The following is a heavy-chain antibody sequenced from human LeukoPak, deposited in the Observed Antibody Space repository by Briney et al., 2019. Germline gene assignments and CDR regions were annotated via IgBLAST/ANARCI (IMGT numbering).Heavy chain of an antibody. J-gene: IGHJ3*02. D-gene: IGHD3-22*01. Sequence: SETLSLTCAVYGGSFSGYYWSWIRQPPGKGLEWIGEINQSGSTTYNPSLKSRVTISIDTSKNQFSLKLSSVTAADTAVYYCASTPQYYYDSNDAFDIWGQGTMVTVSS. CDR1: GGSFSGYY. CDR2: INQSGST. CDR3: ASTPQYYYDSNDAFDI. V-gene: IGHV4-34*01.